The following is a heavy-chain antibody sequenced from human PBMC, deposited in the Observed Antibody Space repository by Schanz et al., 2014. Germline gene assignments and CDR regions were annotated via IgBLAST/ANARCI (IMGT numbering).Heavy chain of an antibody. CDR1: GSINSYY. CDR3: ARRIAARSGVGYDYHYGMDV. CDR2: ISYSGST. Sequence: QVQLQESGPGLVKPSETLSLNCRISGSINSYYWSWIRQPPGKGLEWIGYISYSGSTNYNPSLRSRVTISLDRSRNQFSQNLRTVTAADTAIYYCARRIAARSGVGYDYHYGMDVWGQGTTVIVSS. D-gene: IGHD6-6*01. V-gene: IGHV4-59*01. J-gene: IGHJ6*02.